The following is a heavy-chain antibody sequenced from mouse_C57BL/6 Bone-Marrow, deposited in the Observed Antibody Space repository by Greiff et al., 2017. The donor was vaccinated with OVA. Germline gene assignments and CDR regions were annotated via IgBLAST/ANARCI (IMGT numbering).Heavy chain of an antibody. Sequence: VQLQQSGAELVRPGASVTLSCKASGYTFTDYEMHWVKQTPVHGLEWIGAIDPETGGTAYNQKFKGKAILTADKSSSTAYMELRSLTSEDSAVYYCTRYATNYFDDWGQGTTLTVSS. CDR3: TRYATNYFDD. J-gene: IGHJ2*01. CDR1: GYTFTDYE. CDR2: IDPETGGT. D-gene: IGHD1-1*01. V-gene: IGHV1-15*01.